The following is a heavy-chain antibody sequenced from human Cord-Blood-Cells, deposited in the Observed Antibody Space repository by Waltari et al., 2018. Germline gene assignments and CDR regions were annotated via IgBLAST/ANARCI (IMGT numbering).Heavy chain of an antibody. V-gene: IGHV4-34*01. CDR2: INHRGST. Sequence: QVQLQQWGAGLLKPSETLSLTCAVYGGSFSGYYWSWIRQPPGKGLEWIGEINHRGSTNVNPYLKSRVTMSGDPSKNQLSRKLSSVTAADTAVYYCASSSGIAAADAFDIWGQGTMVTVSS. D-gene: IGHD6-13*01. CDR1: GGSFSGYY. J-gene: IGHJ3*02. CDR3: ASSSGIAAADAFDI.